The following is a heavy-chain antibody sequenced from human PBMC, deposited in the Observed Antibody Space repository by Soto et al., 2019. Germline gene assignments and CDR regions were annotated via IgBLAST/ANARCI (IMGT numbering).Heavy chain of an antibody. J-gene: IGHJ4*02. CDR3: ARGFAIRAF. D-gene: IGHD3-10*01. CDR1: GDSISNYNW. V-gene: IGHV4-4*02. CDR2: ISPSANT. Sequence: VQLQESGPGLVKPSGTLSLTCAVSGDSISNYNWWSWVRQPPGKGLEWIGEISPSANTHYNPSPQSRVTISVDESKNQFSLDLTSVTAADTAVYYCARGFAIRAFWGRGTLVSVSS.